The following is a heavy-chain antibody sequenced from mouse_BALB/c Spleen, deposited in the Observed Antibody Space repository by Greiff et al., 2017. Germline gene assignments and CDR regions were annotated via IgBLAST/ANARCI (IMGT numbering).Heavy chain of an antibody. J-gene: IGHJ2*01. V-gene: IGHV5-4*02. CDR1: GFTFSDYY. CDR3: AREGGLLKGDY. CDR2: ISDGGSYT. Sequence: EVHLVESGGGLVKPGGSLKLSCAASGFTFSDYYMYWVRQTPEKRLEWVATISDGGSYTYYPDSVKGRFTISRDNAKNNLYLQMSSLKSEDTAMYYCAREGGLLKGDYWGQGTTLTVSS. D-gene: IGHD2-14*01.